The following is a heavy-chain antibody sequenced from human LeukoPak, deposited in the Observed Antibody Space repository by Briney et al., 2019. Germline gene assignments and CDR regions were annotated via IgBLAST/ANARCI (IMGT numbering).Heavy chain of an antibody. CDR2: ISSDGSSR. Sequence: GGSLRLSCAASGFTFSSHWMHWVRHAPGKGLVWVSRISSDGSSRNYADSVKGRFTISRDNAKNMLYLQMDSLRAEDTSLYYCASAIVTTRNTWDMWGQGTQVTVSS. CDR1: GFTFSSHW. D-gene: IGHD1-26*01. CDR3: ASAIVTTRNTWDM. V-gene: IGHV3-74*01. J-gene: IGHJ4*02.